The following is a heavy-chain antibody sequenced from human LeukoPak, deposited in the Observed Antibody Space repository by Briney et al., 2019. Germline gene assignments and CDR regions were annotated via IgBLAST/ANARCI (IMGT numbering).Heavy chain of an antibody. D-gene: IGHD1-26*01. CDR2: IRYDGSNK. J-gene: IGHJ6*03. CDR3: AKGYGWEASYYYYYMDV. CDR1: GFTFSSYG. Sequence: GGSLRLSCGASGFTFSSYGMHWVRQAPGKGLEWVAFIRYDGSNKYYADSVKGRFTTSRDNSKNTLYLQMNSLRAEDTAVYCCAKGYGWEASYYYYYMDVWGKGTTVTISS. V-gene: IGHV3-30*02.